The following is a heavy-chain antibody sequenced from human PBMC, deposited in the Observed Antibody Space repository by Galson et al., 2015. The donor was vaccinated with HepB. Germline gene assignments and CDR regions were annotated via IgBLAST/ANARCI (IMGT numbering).Heavy chain of an antibody. CDR3: ATEVSRVGGSGSTLPFDY. CDR2: FDPEDGET. Sequence: SVKVSCKVSGYTLTELSMHWVRQAPGKGLEWMGGFDPEDGETIYAQKFQGRVTMTEDTSTDTAYMELSSLRSEDTAVYYCATEVSRVGGSGSTLPFDYWGQGTLVTVSS. V-gene: IGHV1-24*01. CDR1: GYTLTELS. D-gene: IGHD3-10*01. J-gene: IGHJ4*02.